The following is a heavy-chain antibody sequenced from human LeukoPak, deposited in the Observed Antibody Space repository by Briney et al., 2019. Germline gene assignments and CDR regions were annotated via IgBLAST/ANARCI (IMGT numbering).Heavy chain of an antibody. CDR3: ASFWDYYDRETNWFDP. J-gene: IGHJ5*02. Sequence: GGSLRLSCAASGFTFSSYTIHWVRQPPGKGLEWVAVISFDGSNKYYADSVKGRFTISRDNSKNTLYLQMNSLRAEDTAVYYCASFWDYYDRETNWFDPWGQGTLVTVSS. V-gene: IGHV3-30-3*01. D-gene: IGHD3-22*01. CDR1: GFTFSSYT. CDR2: ISFDGSNK.